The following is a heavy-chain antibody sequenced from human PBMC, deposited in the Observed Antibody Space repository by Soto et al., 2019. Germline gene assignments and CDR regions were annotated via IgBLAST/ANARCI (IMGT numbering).Heavy chain of an antibody. CDR2: ISSNGVGT. V-gene: IGHV3-64*01. J-gene: IGHJ6*03. CDR3: ARRARPDFYYMDV. CDR1: GFTLSGYA. Sequence: PGGSHRLSSASSGFTLSGYAMDWVRQAPGKGLEYVSGISSNGVGTYYANSVQGRFTISRDNSKNTVYLQMGSLRPEDMAVYYCARRARPDFYYMDVWGKGTTVTVSS. D-gene: IGHD6-6*01.